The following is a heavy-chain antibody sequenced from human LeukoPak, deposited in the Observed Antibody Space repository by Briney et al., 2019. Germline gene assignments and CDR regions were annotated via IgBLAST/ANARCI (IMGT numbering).Heavy chain of an antibody. CDR1: GSTFSYYA. V-gene: IGHV3-23*01. CDR3: ASGPRYFYGMDV. J-gene: IGHJ6*04. Sequence: GGSLRLSCAASGSTFSYYAMCWVRQAPGKGLEWVSGISGSGGSAYYADSVKGRFTISRDNSKNTLYLQMNSLRDEDTALYYCASGPRYFYGMDVWGKGTTVTVSS. CDR2: ISGSGGSA.